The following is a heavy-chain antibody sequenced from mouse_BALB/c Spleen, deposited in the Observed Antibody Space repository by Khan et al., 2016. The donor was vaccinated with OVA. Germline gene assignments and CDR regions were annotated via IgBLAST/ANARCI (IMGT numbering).Heavy chain of an antibody. V-gene: IGHV5-4*02. CDR2: ISDGGSST. CDR3: TRAGYGGFAY. Sequence: EVELVESGGGLVKPGGSLKLSCAASGFTFSDYYMYWVRQTPEKRLEWVATISDGGSSTYYPDSVKGRFTISRDIAKSSMYLQMSSLKSEDTAIYYCTRAGYGGFAYWGQGTLVTVSA. D-gene: IGHD1-1*02. CDR1: GFTFSDYY. J-gene: IGHJ3*01.